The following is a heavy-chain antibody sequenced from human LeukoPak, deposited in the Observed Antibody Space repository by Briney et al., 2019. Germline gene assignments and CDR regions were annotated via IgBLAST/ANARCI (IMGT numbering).Heavy chain of an antibody. CDR2: MYLNSGNT. V-gene: IGHV1-8*01. CDR1: GYTFTSYD. J-gene: IGHJ3*02. Sequence: GASVKVSCKASGYTFTSYDINWVRQATGQGLEWMGWMYLNSGNTGYAQKFQGRVTMTRNTSISTAYMELSSLRSEDTAVYYCARGSSDAFDIWGQGTMVTVSS. CDR3: ARGSSDAFDI.